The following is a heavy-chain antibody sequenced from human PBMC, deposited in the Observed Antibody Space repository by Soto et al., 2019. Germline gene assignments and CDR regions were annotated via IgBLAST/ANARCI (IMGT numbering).Heavy chain of an antibody. D-gene: IGHD3-9*01. V-gene: IGHV3-30*18. J-gene: IGHJ4*02. Sequence: GGSLRLSCAASGFTFSSYGMHWVRQAPGKGLEWVAVISYDGSNKYYADSVKGRFTISRDNSKNTLYLQMNSLRAEDTAVYYCAKCYDILTGYGGAIDYWGQGTLVTVSS. CDR2: ISYDGSNK. CDR3: AKCYDILTGYGGAIDY. CDR1: GFTFSSYG.